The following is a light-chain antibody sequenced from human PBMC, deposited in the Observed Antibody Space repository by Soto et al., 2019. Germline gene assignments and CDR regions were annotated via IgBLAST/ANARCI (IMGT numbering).Light chain of an antibody. V-gene: IGKV3-11*01. CDR2: DTS. J-gene: IGKJ1*01. CDR1: RSVSTY. Sequence: EIVVTQSPATLSLSPGDRATLSCRASRSVSTYLAWYQQKPGQAPRLLIYDTSHRATGIPARFSSSGSGTDFTLTISSLEPEDFAVYYCQQRSSWMWAFGQGTRVEVK. CDR3: QQRSSWMWA.